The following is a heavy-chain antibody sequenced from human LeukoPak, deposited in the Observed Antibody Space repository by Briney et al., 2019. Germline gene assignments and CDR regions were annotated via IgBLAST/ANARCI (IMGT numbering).Heavy chain of an antibody. J-gene: IGHJ3*02. CDR3: ARSLITMVRGVSLDAFDI. V-gene: IGHV4-59*01. Sequence: PSETLSLTCTVSGGSISSYYWSWIRQPPGKGLEWIGYIYYSGGTNYNPSLKSRVTISVDTSKNQFSLKLSSVTAADTAVYYCARSLITMVRGVSLDAFDIWGQGTMVTVSS. CDR2: IYYSGGT. D-gene: IGHD3-10*01. CDR1: GGSISSYY.